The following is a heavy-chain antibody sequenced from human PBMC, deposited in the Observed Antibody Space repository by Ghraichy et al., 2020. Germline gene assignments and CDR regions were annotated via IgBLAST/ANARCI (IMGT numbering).Heavy chain of an antibody. V-gene: IGHV6-1*01. CDR2: TYYRSKWYN. CDR3: ARGPLRTEFYYYYYYMDV. J-gene: IGHJ6*03. Sequence: SQTLSLTCAISGDSVSSNSAAWNWIRQSPSRGLEWLGRTYYRSKWYNDYAVSVKSRITINPDTSKNQFSLQLNSVTPEDTAVYYCARGPLRTEFYYYYYYMDVWGKGTTVTVSS. CDR1: GDSVSSNSAA. D-gene: IGHD3-3*01.